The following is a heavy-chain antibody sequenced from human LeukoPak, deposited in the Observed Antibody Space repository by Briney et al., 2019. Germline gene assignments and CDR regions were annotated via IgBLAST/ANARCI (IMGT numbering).Heavy chain of an antibody. V-gene: IGHV3-30*03. Sequence: PGGSLRLSCAASGFTFSSYGMHWVRQAPGKGLEWVAVISYDGSNKYYADSVKGRFTISRDNSKNTLYLQMNSLRAEDTAVYYCARDGSGRYWGQGTLVTVSS. CDR2: ISYDGSNK. CDR1: GFTFSSYG. CDR3: ARDGSGRY. J-gene: IGHJ4*02. D-gene: IGHD1-26*01.